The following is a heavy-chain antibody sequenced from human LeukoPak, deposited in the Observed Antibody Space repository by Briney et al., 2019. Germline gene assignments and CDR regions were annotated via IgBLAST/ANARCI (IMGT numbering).Heavy chain of an antibody. V-gene: IGHV3-48*01. CDR2: ISSSSNTI. CDR1: GFTFSDYS. Sequence: QAGGSLRLSCAASGFTFSDYSMNWVRQAPGKGLEWVSYISSSSNTIYYADSVKGRFTISRDNANNSLYLQMNSLRAEDTAVYYCARNAFDIWGQGTMVTVSS. CDR3: ARNAFDI. J-gene: IGHJ3*02.